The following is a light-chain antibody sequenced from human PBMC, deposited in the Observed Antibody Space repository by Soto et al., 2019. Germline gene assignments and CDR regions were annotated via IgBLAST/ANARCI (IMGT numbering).Light chain of an antibody. J-gene: IGKJ1*01. CDR3: QQSYSTPAT. Sequence: DIQMTQSPSSLSASVGDRVTITCRASQSISSYLNWYQQKPGKAPKLLIYAASSLQSGDPSRFSGRGSGTDFTLTISSLHPEDFATYYCQQSYSTPATVGQGTKVEIK. CDR2: AAS. CDR1: QSISSY. V-gene: IGKV1-39*01.